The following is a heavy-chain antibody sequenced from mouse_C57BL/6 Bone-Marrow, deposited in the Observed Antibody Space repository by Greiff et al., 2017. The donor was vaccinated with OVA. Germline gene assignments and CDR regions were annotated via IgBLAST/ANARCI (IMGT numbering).Heavy chain of an antibody. CDR1: GFTFSDHG. Sequence: EVQRVESGGGLVKPGGSLKLSCAASGFTFSDHGMHWVRQAPEKGLEWVAYISSGSSTIYYADTVKGRFTISRDNAKNTLFLQMTSLRSEDTAMYYCARINYWYFDVWGTGTTVTVSS. CDR3: ARINYWYFDV. J-gene: IGHJ1*03. V-gene: IGHV5-17*01. CDR2: ISSGSSTI.